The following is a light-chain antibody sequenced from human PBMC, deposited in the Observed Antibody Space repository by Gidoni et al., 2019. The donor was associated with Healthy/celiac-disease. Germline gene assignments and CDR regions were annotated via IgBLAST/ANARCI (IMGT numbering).Light chain of an antibody. V-gene: IGKV2-30*02. CDR2: KVS. CDR1: QSLVHSDGNTY. CDR3: MQGTHWWT. J-gene: IGKJ1*01. Sequence: VVMTQSPLSLPVTLGQPASISCRSSQSLVHSDGNTYLNWFQQRPGHSPRRLIYKVSNRDSGVPDRFSGSGSGTDFTLKISRVEAEDVGVYYCMQGTHWWTFGQGTKVEIK.